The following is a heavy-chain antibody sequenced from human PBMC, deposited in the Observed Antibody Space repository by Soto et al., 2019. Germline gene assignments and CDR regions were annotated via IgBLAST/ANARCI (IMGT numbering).Heavy chain of an antibody. CDR2: ISYDGSNK. D-gene: IGHD6-19*01. CDR3: AKDMSGWYFDY. CDR1: GFTFSSYG. Sequence: VQLVESGGGVVQPGRSLRLSCAASGFTFSSYGMHWVRQAPGKGLEWVAVISYDGSNKYYADSVKGRFTISRDNSKNTLYLQMNSLRAEDTAVYYCAKDMSGWYFDYWGQGTLVTVSS. J-gene: IGHJ4*02. V-gene: IGHV3-30*18.